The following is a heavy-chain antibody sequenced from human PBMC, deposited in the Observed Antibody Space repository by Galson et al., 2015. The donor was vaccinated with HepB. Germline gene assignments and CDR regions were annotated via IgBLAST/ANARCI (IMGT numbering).Heavy chain of an antibody. CDR2: INTNTGNP. Sequence: SVKVSCKASGYTFTNYAMSWVRQAPGQGLEWMGWINTNTGNPTYAQGFTGRFVFSLDTSVSTAYLQINSLKAEDTAVYYCARGNNAFDIWGQGTMVTVSS. CDR1: GYTFTNYA. J-gene: IGHJ3*02. CDR3: ARGNNAFDI. V-gene: IGHV7-4-1*02.